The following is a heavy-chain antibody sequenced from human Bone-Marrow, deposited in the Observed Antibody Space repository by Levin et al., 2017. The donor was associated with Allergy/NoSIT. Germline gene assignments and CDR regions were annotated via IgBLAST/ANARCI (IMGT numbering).Heavy chain of an antibody. CDR3: GKQGGTWTGPHYYYIDV. J-gene: IGHJ6*03. CDR2: VSSDGNSY. Sequence: GGSLRLSCAASGFTFRNYVMHWVRQAPGKGLEWVAVVSSDGNSYYYGDSVKGRFTISRDSSRNTLFLQMNSLRTEDTAVYYCGKQGGTWTGPHYYYIDVWGKGTTVTVSS. V-gene: IGHV3-30*18. CDR1: GFTFRNYV. D-gene: IGHD3/OR15-3a*01.